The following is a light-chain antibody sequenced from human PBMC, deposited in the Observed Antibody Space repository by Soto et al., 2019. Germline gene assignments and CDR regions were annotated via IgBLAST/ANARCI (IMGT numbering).Light chain of an antibody. Sequence: DIQMTQSPSSLSASVGDRVTITCRASQSISSYLNWYQQKPGKAPKLLIYAASSLQSGVPSRFSGRGYGKDFTITISSLQPEDFATYSCHQSYSTPRTFGQGTKVAIK. CDR2: AAS. J-gene: IGKJ1*01. CDR1: QSISSY. V-gene: IGKV1-39*01. CDR3: HQSYSTPRT.